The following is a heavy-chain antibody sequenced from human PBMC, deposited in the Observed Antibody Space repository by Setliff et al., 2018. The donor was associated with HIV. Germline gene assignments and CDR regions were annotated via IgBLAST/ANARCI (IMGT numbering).Heavy chain of an antibody. Sequence: GASVKVSCKASGGTFSSYAISWVRQAPGQGLEWMGGIIPIFGTANYAQKFQGRVTITTDESTSTAYMELSSLRSEDTAVYYCARVSPAGVAWPPPWYFDLWGRGTLVTVSS. J-gene: IGHJ2*01. CDR2: IIPIFGTA. V-gene: IGHV1-69*05. CDR1: GGTFSSYA. CDR3: ARVSPAGVAWPPPWYFDL. D-gene: IGHD3-3*01.